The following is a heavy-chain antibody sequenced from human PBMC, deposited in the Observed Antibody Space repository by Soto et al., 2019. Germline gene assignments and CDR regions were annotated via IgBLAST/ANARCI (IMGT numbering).Heavy chain of an antibody. D-gene: IGHD2-2*01. CDR3: ARHGGRLIAPAY. Sequence: PGESLKISCEASGYSFTSDWIGWVRQMPGKGREWMGIIYPGDSDTRYSPSFQGQVAMSVDKAIRTAYLQWNSLKASDTAMYYCARHGGRLIAPAYWGQGTLVTVSS. CDR1: GYSFTSDW. CDR2: IYPGDSDT. J-gene: IGHJ4*02. V-gene: IGHV5-51*01.